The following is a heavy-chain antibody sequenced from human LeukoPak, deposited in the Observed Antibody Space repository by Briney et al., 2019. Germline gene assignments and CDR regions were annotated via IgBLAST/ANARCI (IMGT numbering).Heavy chain of an antibody. CDR2: IKSIVDGGTI. Sequence: PGGSLRLSCAGPGFTFSNGWMNWVRQAPGKGLEWVGRIKSIVDGGTIDYAAPVKGRFTISRDDSKNTVYLQMNGLKTEDTAVYYCTTGGYYFDYWGQGTLVTVSS. V-gene: IGHV3-15*01. CDR1: GFTFSNGW. CDR3: TTGGYYFDY. J-gene: IGHJ4*02.